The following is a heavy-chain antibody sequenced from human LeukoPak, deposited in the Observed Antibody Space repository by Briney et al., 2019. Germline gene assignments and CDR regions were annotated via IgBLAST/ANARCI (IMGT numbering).Heavy chain of an antibody. V-gene: IGHV3-30*02. CDR1: GFTFSSYG. CDR3: AADPKLRYFDWLLVY. J-gene: IGHJ4*02. Sequence: GGSLRLSCAASGFTFSSYGMHWVRQAPGKGLEWVVFIRYDGSNKYYADSVKGRFTISRDNSKNTLYLQMNSLRAEDTAVYYCAADPKLRYFDWLLVYWGQGTLVTVSS. CDR2: IRYDGSNK. D-gene: IGHD3-9*01.